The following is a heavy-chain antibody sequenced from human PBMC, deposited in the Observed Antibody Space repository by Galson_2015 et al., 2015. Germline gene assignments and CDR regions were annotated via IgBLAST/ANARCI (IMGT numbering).Heavy chain of an antibody. D-gene: IGHD3-10*01. CDR1: GGTFSSYA. J-gene: IGHJ6*02. V-gene: IGHV1-69*13. CDR3: ARKPSGVTHLGMDV. Sequence: SVKVSCKASGGTFSSYAISWVRQAPGQGLERMGGIIPIFGTANYAQKFQGRVTITADESTSTAYMELSSLRSEDTAVYYCARKPSGVTHLGMDVWGQGTTVTVSS. CDR2: IIPIFGTA.